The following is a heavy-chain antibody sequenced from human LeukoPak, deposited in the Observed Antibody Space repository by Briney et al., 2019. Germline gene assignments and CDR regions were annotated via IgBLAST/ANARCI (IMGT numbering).Heavy chain of an antibody. CDR2: ISSSSSYI. D-gene: IGHD6-19*01. Sequence: GGSLRLSCAASGFTFSSYSMNWVRQAPGKGLEWVSSISSSSSYIYYADSVKGRFTISRDNAKNSLYLQMNSLRAEDTAVYYCARDLYSSGLKDYYYYGMDVWGQGTTVTVSS. V-gene: IGHV3-21*01. CDR3: ARDLYSSGLKDYYYYGMDV. J-gene: IGHJ6*02. CDR1: GFTFSSYS.